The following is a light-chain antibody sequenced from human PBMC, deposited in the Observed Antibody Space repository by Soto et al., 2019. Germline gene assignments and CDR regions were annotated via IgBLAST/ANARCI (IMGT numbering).Light chain of an antibody. Sequence: EIVLTQSPATLSLSPGEGATLSCRASQSVSSYFAWYQQTPGQPPRLLIYDASNRATGIPARFSGSGSGTDFTLNNSSLEPEDFAVYYCHRRDKWPFTFGGGTKVEIK. V-gene: IGKV3-11*01. CDR2: DAS. J-gene: IGKJ4*01. CDR3: HRRDKWPFT. CDR1: QSVSSY.